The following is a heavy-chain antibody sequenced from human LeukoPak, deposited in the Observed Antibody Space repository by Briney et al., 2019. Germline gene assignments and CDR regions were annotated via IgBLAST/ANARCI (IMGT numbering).Heavy chain of an antibody. CDR3: ARKLVGALPLARRNWFDP. Sequence: SETLSLTCTVSGGSISSSNWWSWVRQPPGKGLGWIGEIYHSGSTNYNPSLKSRVSISIDKSKNQFSLKLSSVTAADTAAYYCARKLVGALPLARRNWFDPWGQGTLVTVSS. J-gene: IGHJ5*02. V-gene: IGHV4-4*02. CDR1: GGSISSSNW. D-gene: IGHD1-1*01. CDR2: IYHSGST.